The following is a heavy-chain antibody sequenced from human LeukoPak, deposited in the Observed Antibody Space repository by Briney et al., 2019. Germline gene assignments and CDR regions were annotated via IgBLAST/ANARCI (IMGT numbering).Heavy chain of an antibody. CDR2: IRGSSTTI. CDR3: ARDARSHCGTDACYGPYFDY. J-gene: IGHJ4*02. Sequence: GGSLRLSCAASGFSFSTSSMSWVRQTPGKGLEWISYIRGSSTTIYDAHSVKGRFTSSRDNARNSLYLQMHDLRAEDTGVYFCARDARSHCGTDACYGPYFDYWGQGSLVTVSP. CDR1: GFSFSTSS. V-gene: IGHV3-48*01. D-gene: IGHD2-2*01.